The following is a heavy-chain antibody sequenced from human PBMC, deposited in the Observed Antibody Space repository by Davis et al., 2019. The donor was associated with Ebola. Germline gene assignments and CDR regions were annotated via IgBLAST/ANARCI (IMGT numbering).Heavy chain of an antibody. J-gene: IGHJ4*02. CDR3: ARGRYNWNGELDY. Sequence: AASVKVSCKAFGYTFTSYGITWVRQAPGQGLEWMGWISAYNHKTNYAPNLQGRVTMTRDTSISTAYMELSRLRSDDTVVYYCARGRYNWNGELDYWGQGTLVTVSS. CDR2: ISAYNHKT. D-gene: IGHD1-20*01. CDR1: GYTFTSYG. V-gene: IGHV1-18*01.